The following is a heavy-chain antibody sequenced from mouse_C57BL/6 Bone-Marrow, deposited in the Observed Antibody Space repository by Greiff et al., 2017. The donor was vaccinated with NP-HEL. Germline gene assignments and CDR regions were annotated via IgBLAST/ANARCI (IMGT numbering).Heavy chain of an antibody. Sequence: QVQLKESGPGLVQPSQSLSITCTVSGFSLTSYGVHWVRQSPGKGLEWLGVIWRGGSTDYNAAFMSRLSITKDNAKSQVFFKMNSLQADDTAIYYCAWSSYYGSIYAMDYWGQGTSVTVSS. CDR1: GFSLTSYG. CDR3: AWSSYYGSIYAMDY. V-gene: IGHV2-5*01. J-gene: IGHJ4*01. CDR2: IWRGGST. D-gene: IGHD1-1*01.